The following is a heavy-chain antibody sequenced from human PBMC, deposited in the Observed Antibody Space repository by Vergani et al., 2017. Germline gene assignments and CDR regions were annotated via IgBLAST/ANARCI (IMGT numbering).Heavy chain of an antibody. CDR1: GYTFSNYY. J-gene: IGHJ4*02. CDR2: INPSGGHT. Sequence: QVQVVQSGAEVKKSGASVKVSCKTSGYTFSNYYMHWVRQAPGQGLEWMGIINPSGGHTNYAQKFQGRVTMTRYTSTSTVYMELSSLRSEDTAIYYCARGDYGILTGYRYWGQGTLVTGSA. D-gene: IGHD3-9*01. CDR3: ARGDYGILTGYRY. V-gene: IGHV1-46*03.